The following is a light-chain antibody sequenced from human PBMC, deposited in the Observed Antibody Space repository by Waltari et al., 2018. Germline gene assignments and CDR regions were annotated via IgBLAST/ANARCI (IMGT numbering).Light chain of an antibody. J-gene: IGLJ3*02. CDR2: EGS. V-gene: IGLV2-23*01. CDR1: SSDVINYNF. Sequence: QSALTQPASLSGSPGQSITISCTGTSSDVINYNFLSWYHHHPGEAPKLIIYEGSKRPSGVAGRFSGSKSGYTASLTISGLQAEDEADYYCCSYGFSVVFGGGTKLTVL. CDR3: CSYGFSVV.